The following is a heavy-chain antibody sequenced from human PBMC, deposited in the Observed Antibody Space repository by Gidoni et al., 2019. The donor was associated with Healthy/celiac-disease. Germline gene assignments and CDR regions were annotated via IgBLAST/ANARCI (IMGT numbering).Heavy chain of an antibody. D-gene: IGHD1-26*01. J-gene: IGHJ6*02. CDR2: ISYDGSNK. CDR1: GFTFSSYG. Sequence: QVQLVESGGGVVQPGRSLRLSCAASGFTFSSYGMHWVRQAPGKGLEWVAVISYDGSNKYYADSVKGRFTISRDNSKNTLYLQMNSLRAEDTAVYYCAKDPVVGATRAEGYYHYGMDVWGQGTTVTVSS. V-gene: IGHV3-30*18. CDR3: AKDPVVGATRAEGYYHYGMDV.